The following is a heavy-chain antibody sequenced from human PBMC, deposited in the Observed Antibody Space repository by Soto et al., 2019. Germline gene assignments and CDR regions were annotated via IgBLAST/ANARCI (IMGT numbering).Heavy chain of an antibody. Sequence: GASVKVSCKASGFTFTSSAVQWVRQARGQRLEWIGWIVVGSGNTNYAQKFQERVTITRDMSTSTAYMELSSLRSEDTAVYYCAATYYDILTGYTPIDYWGQGTLVTVSS. J-gene: IGHJ4*02. CDR1: GFTFTSSA. D-gene: IGHD3-9*01. CDR3: AATYYDILTGYTPIDY. V-gene: IGHV1-58*01. CDR2: IVVGSGNT.